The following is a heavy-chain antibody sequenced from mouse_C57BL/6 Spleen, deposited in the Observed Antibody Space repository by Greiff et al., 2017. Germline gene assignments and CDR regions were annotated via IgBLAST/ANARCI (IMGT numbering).Heavy chain of an antibody. J-gene: IGHJ2*01. V-gene: IGHV1-81*01. CDR3: ARSSDGYYYFDY. D-gene: IGHD2-3*01. CDR2: IYPRSGNT. CDR1: GYTFTSYG. Sequence: QVQLQQSGAELARPGASVKLSCKASGYTFTSYGISWVKQRTGQGLEWIGEIYPRSGNTYYNEKFKGKATLTADKSSSTAYMEIRSLTSEDSAVYFCARSSDGYYYFDYWGQGTTLTVSS.